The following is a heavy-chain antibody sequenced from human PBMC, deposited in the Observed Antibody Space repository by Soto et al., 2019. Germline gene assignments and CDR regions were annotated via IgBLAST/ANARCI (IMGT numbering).Heavy chain of an antibody. V-gene: IGHV1-46*01. CDR2: INPSGGST. CDR3: ARDGNPRKSRPYYYYGMDV. CDR1: GYTFTSYY. Sequence: ASVKVSCKASGYTFTSYYMHWVRQAPGQGLEWMGIINPSGGSTSYAQKFQGRVTMTRDTSTSTVYMELSSLRSEDTAVYYCARDGNPRKSRPYYYYGMDVWGQGTTVTVS. J-gene: IGHJ6*02.